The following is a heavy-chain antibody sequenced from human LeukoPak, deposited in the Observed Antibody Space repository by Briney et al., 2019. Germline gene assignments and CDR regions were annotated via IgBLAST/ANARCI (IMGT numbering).Heavy chain of an antibody. V-gene: IGHV4-59*01. Sequence: LGTLSLTCTVSGGSISSYYWSWIRQPPGKGLEWIGYIYYSGSTNYNPSLKSRVTISVDTSKNQFSLKLSSVTAADTAVYYCARATPNPRDIWGSYRPYYFDYWGQGTLVTVSS. CDR1: GGSISSYY. CDR3: ARATPNPRDIWGSYRPYYFDY. D-gene: IGHD3-16*02. CDR2: IYYSGST. J-gene: IGHJ4*02.